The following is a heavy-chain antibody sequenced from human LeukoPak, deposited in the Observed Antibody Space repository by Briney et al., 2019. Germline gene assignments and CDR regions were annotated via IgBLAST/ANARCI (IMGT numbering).Heavy chain of an antibody. CDR1: GGSVSSGDYY. Sequence: SETLSLTCTVSGGSVSSGDYYWSWIRQPPGKGLEWIGYMYYSGSTYYNPSLKSRVTISVDTSKNQFSLKLSSVTAADTAVYYCARVIELGYCSGGSCYSAWFDPWGQGTLVTVSS. CDR3: ARVIELGYCSGGSCYSAWFDP. J-gene: IGHJ5*02. CDR2: MYYSGST. V-gene: IGHV4-30-4*01. D-gene: IGHD2-15*01.